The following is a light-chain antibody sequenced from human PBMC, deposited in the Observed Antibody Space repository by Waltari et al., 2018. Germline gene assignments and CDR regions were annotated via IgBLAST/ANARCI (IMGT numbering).Light chain of an antibody. CDR1: SSDVGGYHL. CDR3: CSFAGSTTWV. J-gene: IGLJ3*02. V-gene: IGLV2-23*01. Sequence: QSALTQPASVSGSPGQSITISCTGTSSDVGGYHLVSWYQQHPGKAPKLIIYEGNKWPSGVSHRFSGSKSGNTASLTISGLQAEDEADDYCCSFAGSTTWVFGGGTTLTVL. CDR2: EGN.